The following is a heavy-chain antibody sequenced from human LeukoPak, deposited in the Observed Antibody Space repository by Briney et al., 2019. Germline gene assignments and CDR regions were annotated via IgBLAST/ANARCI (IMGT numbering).Heavy chain of an antibody. CDR1: GGSINSTSYY. CDR2: IYYGGST. V-gene: IGHV4-39*07. Sequence: SETLSLTCTVSGGSINSTSYYWGWIRQPPGKGLEWMGSIYYGGSTYYNPSLKSRVTILVDVDTSKNQFSLKLSSVTAADTAVYYCASLPTVYSRGYLALWGQGTLVTVSS. D-gene: IGHD3-22*01. J-gene: IGHJ4*02. CDR3: ASLPTVYSRGYLAL.